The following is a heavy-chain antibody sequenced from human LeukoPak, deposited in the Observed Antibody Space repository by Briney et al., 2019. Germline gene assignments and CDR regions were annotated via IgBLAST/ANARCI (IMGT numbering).Heavy chain of an antibody. CDR3: ARWGSVGYSGYDLFDS. J-gene: IGHJ4*02. CDR1: GFTVSSNY. D-gene: IGHD5-12*01. Sequence: RGSLRLSCAASGFTVSSNYMNWVRQAPGKGLEWVSVIYGGGNTDYADSVKGRFTISRDNSKNTLYLQMNSLRAEDTAVYYCARWGSVGYSGYDLFDSWGQGTLVTVSS. V-gene: IGHV3-66*01. CDR2: IYGGGNT.